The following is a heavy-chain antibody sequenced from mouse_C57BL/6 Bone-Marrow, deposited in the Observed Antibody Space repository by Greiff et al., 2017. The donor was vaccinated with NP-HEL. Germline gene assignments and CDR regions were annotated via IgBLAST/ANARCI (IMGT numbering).Heavy chain of an antibody. Sequence: LVKPGASVKLSCKASGYTFTSYDINWVKQRPGQGLEWIGWIYPRDGSTKYNEKFKGKATLTVDTSSSTAYMELHSLTSEDSAVYFCARSFPSSSGPFAYWGQGTLVTVSA. J-gene: IGHJ3*01. CDR2: IYPRDGST. CDR3: ARSFPSSSGPFAY. CDR1: GYTFTSYD. D-gene: IGHD3-2*02. V-gene: IGHV1-85*01.